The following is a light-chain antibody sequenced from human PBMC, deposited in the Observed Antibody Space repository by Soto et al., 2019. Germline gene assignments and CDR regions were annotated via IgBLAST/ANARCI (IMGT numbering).Light chain of an antibody. CDR1: SSNIGSHS. V-gene: IGLV1-44*01. CDR3: ASWDDNLRAWV. J-gene: IGLJ3*02. CDR2: RNN. Sequence: QSVLTEPPSAFGTPGQRVTISCSGSSSNIGSHSVTWYQQLPGTAPKLLSHRNNQRPSGVPDRFSGSKSGTSASLAISGLQSEDEANYYCASWDDNLRAWVFGEGTKVTVL.